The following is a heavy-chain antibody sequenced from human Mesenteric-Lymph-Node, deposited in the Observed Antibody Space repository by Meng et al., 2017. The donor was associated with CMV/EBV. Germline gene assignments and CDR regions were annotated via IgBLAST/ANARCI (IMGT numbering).Heavy chain of an antibody. CDR3: ARGQGIFGAYFDY. CDR2: IFYSGST. V-gene: IGHV4-61*01. CDR1: GGSVSSGSYY. J-gene: IGHJ4*02. Sequence: SETLSLTCTVSGGSVSSGSYYWSWIRHLPGKGLEWLGNIFYSGSTNYNPSLKSRVTISVDTSKNQFSLKLSSVTAADTAVYYCARGQGIFGAYFDYWGQGTLVTVSS. D-gene: IGHD3-3*01.